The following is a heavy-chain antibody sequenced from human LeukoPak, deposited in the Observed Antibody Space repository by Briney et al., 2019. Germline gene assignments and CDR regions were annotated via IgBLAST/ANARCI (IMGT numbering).Heavy chain of an antibody. CDR1: GGSISSDY. V-gene: IGHV4-59*01. CDR3: ARARWSPYYFDN. J-gene: IGHJ4*02. D-gene: IGHD6-13*01. CDR2: IYYSGST. Sequence: AETLSLTCTVSGGSISSDYWSWIRQPPGKGLEWIGYIYYSGSTNYNPSLKSRVTISVDTSKNQFSLKLRSVATEDTAAYFCARARWSPYYFDNWGQGTLVTVSS.